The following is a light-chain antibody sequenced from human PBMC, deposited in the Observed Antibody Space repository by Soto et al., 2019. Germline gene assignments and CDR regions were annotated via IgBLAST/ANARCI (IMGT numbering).Light chain of an antibody. CDR1: STDIGRYDL. J-gene: IGLJ2*01. V-gene: IGLV2-23*02. Sequence: QSALTQPASVSGSPGQSITISCTGASTDIGRYDLVAWYQQDPGKAPKLMIYEVNKRPSGVSDRFSGSKSGNTASLTISRLQAEDEADYFCSSHAGRGSIIFGGGTQLTVL. CDR3: SSHAGRGSII. CDR2: EVN.